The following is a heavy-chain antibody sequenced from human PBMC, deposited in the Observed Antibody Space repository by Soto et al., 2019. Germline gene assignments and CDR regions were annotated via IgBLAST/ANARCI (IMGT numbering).Heavy chain of an antibody. J-gene: IGHJ3*02. V-gene: IGHV3-74*01. CDR1: GFTFRSYW. CDR3: HLNAPKGGDAFDI. Sequence: EVQLVESGGGLVQPGGSLRLSCAASGFTFRSYWMHWVRQAPGKGLVWVSRINSDGSSTSYADAVKGRFTISRDNAKNTLYLQMNSLRAEDTAVYYCHLNAPKGGDAFDIWGQGTMVTVSS. D-gene: IGHD3-16*01. CDR2: INSDGSST.